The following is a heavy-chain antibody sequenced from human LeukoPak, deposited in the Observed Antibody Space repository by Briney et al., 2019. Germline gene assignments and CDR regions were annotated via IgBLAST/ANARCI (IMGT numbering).Heavy chain of an antibody. J-gene: IGHJ4*02. Sequence: PSETLSLTCTVSGDSISSGDYYWSWIRQPPGKGLEWIGYISYSGSTYYTPSLKSRVSISVDTSKNQFSLRLSSVTAADTAVYYCAREKRDGYNYPTYLDYWGRGALVTVSS. CDR2: ISYSGST. CDR3: AREKRDGYNYPTYLDY. V-gene: IGHV4-30-4*01. D-gene: IGHD5-24*01. CDR1: GDSISSGDYY.